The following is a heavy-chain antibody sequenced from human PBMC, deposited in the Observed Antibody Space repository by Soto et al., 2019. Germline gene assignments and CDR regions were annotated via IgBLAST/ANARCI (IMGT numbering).Heavy chain of an antibody. CDR3: ASSIAVADH. D-gene: IGHD6-19*01. J-gene: IGHJ4*02. V-gene: IGHV3-48*01. CDR2: ISSSSSTI. CDR1: GFTFSSYS. Sequence: EVQLVESGGGLVQPGGSLILSCAASGFTFSSYSMNWVRQAPGKGREWVSYISSSSSTIYYADSVKGRFTISRDNAKNSLYLQRNSLRAEDTAVYYCASSIAVADHWGQGTLVTVSS.